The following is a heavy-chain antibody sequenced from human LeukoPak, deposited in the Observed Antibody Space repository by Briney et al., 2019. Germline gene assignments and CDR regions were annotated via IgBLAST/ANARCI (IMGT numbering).Heavy chain of an antibody. CDR3: ARDGGVSDSGYDSQWYFDL. CDR1: GFTFSSYE. Sequence: GGSLRLSCAASGFTFSSYEMNWVRQAPGKGLEWVSYISSSGSTIYYADPVKGRFTISRDNSKNTLYLQMNSLRAEDTAVYYCARDGGVSDSGYDSQWYFDLWGRGTLVTVSS. V-gene: IGHV3-48*03. J-gene: IGHJ2*01. D-gene: IGHD5-12*01. CDR2: ISSSGSTI.